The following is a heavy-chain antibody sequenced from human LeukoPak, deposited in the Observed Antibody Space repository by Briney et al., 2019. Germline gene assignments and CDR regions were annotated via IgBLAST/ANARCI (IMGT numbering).Heavy chain of an antibody. CDR2: IYYSGST. CDR1: GGSFSSYY. J-gene: IGHJ5*02. V-gene: IGHV4-39*01. Sequence: PSETLSLTCAVYGGSFSSYYWGWIRQPPGKGLEWIGSIYYSGSTYYNPSLKSRVTISVDTSKNQFSLKLSSVTAADTAVYYCARGYCSGGSCYSWSAGWFDPWGQGTLVTVSS. D-gene: IGHD2-15*01. CDR3: ARGYCSGGSCYSWSAGWFDP.